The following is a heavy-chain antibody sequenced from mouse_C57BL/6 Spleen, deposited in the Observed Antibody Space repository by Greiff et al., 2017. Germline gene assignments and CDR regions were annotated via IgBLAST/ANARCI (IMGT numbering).Heavy chain of an antibody. CDR1: GYTFTSYG. Sequence: QVQLQQPGAELARPGASVKLSCKASGYTFTSYGISWVKQRTGQGLEWIGEIYPRSGNTYYNEKFKGKATLTADKSSSTAYMQLSSLTSEDSAVYFCARGHSSMDYWGQGTSVTVSS. V-gene: IGHV1-81*01. CDR2: IYPRSGNT. CDR3: ARGHSSMDY. J-gene: IGHJ4*01.